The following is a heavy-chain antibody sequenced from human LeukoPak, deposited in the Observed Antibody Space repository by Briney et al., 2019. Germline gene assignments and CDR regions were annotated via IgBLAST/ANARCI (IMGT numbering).Heavy chain of an antibody. V-gene: IGHV4-34*01. CDR2: INHSGST. J-gene: IGHJ4*02. Sequence: TSETLSLTCAVYGGSFSGYYWSWIRQPPGKGLEWIGEINHSGSTNYNPSLKSRVTISVDTSKNQFSLKLSSVTAADTAVYYCARGRLEETTVTTTDDYWGQGTLVTVSS. D-gene: IGHD4-17*01. CDR1: GGSFSGYY. CDR3: ARGRLEETTVTTTDDY.